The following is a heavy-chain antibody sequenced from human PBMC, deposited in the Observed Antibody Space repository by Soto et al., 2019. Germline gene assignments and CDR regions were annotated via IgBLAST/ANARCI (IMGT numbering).Heavy chain of an antibody. CDR1: GGSISSGDYY. CDR2: IYYSGST. CDR3: AREGSITMVRGASEFDP. J-gene: IGHJ5*02. Sequence: QVQLQESGPGLVKPSQTLSLTCTVSGGSISSGDYYWSWIRQPPGKGLEWIGYIYYSGSTYYNPSLKSRVTISVDTSKNQFSLKLSSVTAADTAVYYCAREGSITMVRGASEFDPWGQGTLVTVSS. D-gene: IGHD3-10*01. V-gene: IGHV4-30-4*01.